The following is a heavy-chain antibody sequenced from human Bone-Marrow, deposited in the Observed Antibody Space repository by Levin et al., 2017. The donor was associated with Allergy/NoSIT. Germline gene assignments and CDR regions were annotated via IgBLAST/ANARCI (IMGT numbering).Heavy chain of an antibody. D-gene: IGHD3-3*01. V-gene: IGHV4-61*01. CDR1: GGSLRSGSNY. CDR3: ARQPLPKGTLGWPGPKSHSYGMDV. J-gene: IGHJ6*02. CDR2: IYYSGRT. Sequence: PSETLSLTCTVSGGSLRSGSNYWSWIRQPPGKGLEWIGYIYYSGRTNYNPSLKSRVTISVDTSKNQVSLKLTSVNTADTAVYYCARQPLPKGTLGWPGPKSHSYGMDVWGQGTTVAVSS.